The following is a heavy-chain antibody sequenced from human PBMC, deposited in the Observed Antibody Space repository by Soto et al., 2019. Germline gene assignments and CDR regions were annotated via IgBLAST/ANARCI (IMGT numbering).Heavy chain of an antibody. CDR2: MSYRGST. V-gene: IGHV4-31*03. CDR1: GGSISSGGYY. J-gene: IGHJ6*02. D-gene: IGHD2-21*02. CDR3: ARLNLEPCGGDCLNYYYGMDV. Sequence: QVQLQESGPGLVKPSQTLSLTCTVSGGSISSGGYYWIWIRQHPGKGLAWIGYMSYRGSTYYNPSLQSRFTISVDTSKNQFSLKLSSVTAADTALYYCARLNLEPCGGDCLNYYYGMDVWGQGTTVTVSS.